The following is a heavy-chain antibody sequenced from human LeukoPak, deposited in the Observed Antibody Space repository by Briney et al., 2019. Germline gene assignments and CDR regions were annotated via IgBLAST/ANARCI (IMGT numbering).Heavy chain of an antibody. D-gene: IGHD1-14*01. J-gene: IGHJ3*02. CDR3: ARDSTTGAFDI. CDR1: GGSISSGSYY. CDR2: IYTSGST. Sequence: KPSQTLSLTCTVSGGSISSGSYYWSWIRQPAGKGLEWIGRIYTSGSTNYNPSLKSRVTISVDTSKNQFSLKLSSVTAADTAVYYCARDSTTGAFDIWGQGTMVTVSS. V-gene: IGHV4-61*02.